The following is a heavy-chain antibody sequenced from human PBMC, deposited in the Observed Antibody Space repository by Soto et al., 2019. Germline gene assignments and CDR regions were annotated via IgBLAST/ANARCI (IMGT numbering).Heavy chain of an antibody. D-gene: IGHD1-26*01. J-gene: IGHJ4*02. CDR1: GFTFSTYA. Sequence: PGGSLRLSCAASGFTFSTYAMNWVRQPPGKGLEWVSSISGSGAYTYYADSVQGRFTISRDNSKNTLNLQMNSLRAEDTAVYYCARDRHPYSIKYYFDYWGQGTVVTVSS. CDR3: ARDRHPYSIKYYFDY. V-gene: IGHV3-23*01. CDR2: ISGSGAYT.